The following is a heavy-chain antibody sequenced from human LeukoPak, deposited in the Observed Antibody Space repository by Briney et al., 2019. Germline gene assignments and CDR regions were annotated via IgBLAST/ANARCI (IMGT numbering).Heavy chain of an antibody. V-gene: IGHV3-30*03. CDR2: ISYDGSNK. CDR3: ARGLCGGDCYDY. Sequence: GGSLRLSCAASGFTFSSYGMHWVRQAPGKGLEWVALISYDGSNKYYADSVKGRFTISRDKAKNSLYLQMNSLRAEDTAVYYCARGLCGGDCYDYWGQGTLVTVSS. D-gene: IGHD2-21*02. J-gene: IGHJ4*02. CDR1: GFTFSSYG.